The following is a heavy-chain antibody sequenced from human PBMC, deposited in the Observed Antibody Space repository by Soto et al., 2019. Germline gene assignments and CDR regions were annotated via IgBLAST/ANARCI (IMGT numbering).Heavy chain of an antibody. V-gene: IGHV3-15*07. CDR2: IKSKTDGGTT. Sequence: GGSLRLSCAASGFTFSNAWMNWVRQAPGKGLEWVGRIKSKTDGGTTDYAAPVKGRFTISRDDSKNTLYLQMNSLKTEDTAVYYCTTVEGIYYDFWSGYPTYYYGMDVWGQGTTVTVSS. CDR1: GFTFSNAW. D-gene: IGHD3-3*01. J-gene: IGHJ6*02. CDR3: TTVEGIYYDFWSGYPTYYYGMDV.